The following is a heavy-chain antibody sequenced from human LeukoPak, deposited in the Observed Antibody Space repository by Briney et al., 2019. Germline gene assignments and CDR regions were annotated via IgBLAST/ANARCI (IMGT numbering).Heavy chain of an antibody. CDR2: IRQDGSAK. Sequence: PGGSLRLSCAASGFTFSSFWMTWVRQAPGKGLEWVANIRQDGSAKYYVDSVKGRFTISRDNAKNSLCLQLNSLRAEDTAVYYCARDSGLIVGALNFDYWGQGTLVTVSS. CDR3: ARDSGLIVGALNFDY. V-gene: IGHV3-7*04. J-gene: IGHJ4*02. D-gene: IGHD1-26*01. CDR1: GFTFSSFW.